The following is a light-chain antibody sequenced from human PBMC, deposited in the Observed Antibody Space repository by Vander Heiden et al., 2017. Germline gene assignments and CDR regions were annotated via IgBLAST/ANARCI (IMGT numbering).Light chain of an antibody. J-gene: IGKJ3*01. Sequence: DIQLTQSPSFLSASVGDRVTITCRASQGISSYLAWYQQKPGKAPKLRIYAASTWQSGVPSRFSGSGSGTEFTLTISSLQPEDLATYYGQQLNSYPRTFGPGTKVDIK. V-gene: IGKV1-9*01. CDR1: QGISSY. CDR2: AAS. CDR3: QQLNSYPRT.